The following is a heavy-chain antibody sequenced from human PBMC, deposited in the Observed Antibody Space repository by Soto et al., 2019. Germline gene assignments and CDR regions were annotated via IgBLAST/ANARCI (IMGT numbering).Heavy chain of an antibody. J-gene: IGHJ4*02. CDR2: INAGNGNT. Sequence: QVQLVQSGAEVKKPGASVKVSCKASGYTFTSYAMHWVRQAPGQRLEWMGWINAGNGNTKYSQTFQGRVTITRDTSASTAYMELSSLRSEDTAVYYCARVSGWYYFDYWCQGTLVTVSS. D-gene: IGHD6-19*01. CDR3: ARVSGWYYFDY. V-gene: IGHV1-3*01. CDR1: GYTFTSYA.